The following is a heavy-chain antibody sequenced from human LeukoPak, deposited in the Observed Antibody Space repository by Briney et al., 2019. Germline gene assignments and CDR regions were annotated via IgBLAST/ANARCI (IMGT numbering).Heavy chain of an antibody. J-gene: IGHJ4*02. Sequence: PSETLSLTCTVSGGSISSSSYYWGWIRQPPGKGLEWIGSIYYSGSTNYNPSLKNRVTISLDTSKNQFSLKLGSVTAADTAVYYCARDTREAAGTGYYFDYWGQGTLVTVSS. V-gene: IGHV4-39*07. CDR2: IYYSGST. CDR3: ARDTREAAGTGYYFDY. D-gene: IGHD6-13*01. CDR1: GGSISSSSYY.